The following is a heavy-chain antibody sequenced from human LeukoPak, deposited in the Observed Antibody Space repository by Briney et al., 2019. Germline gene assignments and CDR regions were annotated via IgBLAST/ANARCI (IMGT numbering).Heavy chain of an antibody. CDR2: ISAYNGNT. Sequence: ASVKVSCKASGYTFTSYGISWVRQAPGQGLEWMGWISAYNGNTNYAQKLQGRVTMTTDTSTSTAYMELRSLRSDDTAVYYCARDPPDYYDSSGYYDGKIDYWGQGNLVTVSS. J-gene: IGHJ4*02. V-gene: IGHV1-18*01. CDR3: ARDPPDYYDSSGYYDGKIDY. D-gene: IGHD3-22*01. CDR1: GYTFTSYG.